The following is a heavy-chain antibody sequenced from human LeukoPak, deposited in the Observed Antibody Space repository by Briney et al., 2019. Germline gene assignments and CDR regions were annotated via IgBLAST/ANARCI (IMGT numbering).Heavy chain of an antibody. CDR1: GYSLTTYY. D-gene: IGHD4-17*01. V-gene: IGHV1-2*06. Sequence: GASVKVSCTASGYSLTTYYMHWVRQAPGQGLEWMGRINPNSGGTNYAQKFQGRVTIPRDTSISTAYMELSRLRSDDTAVYYCARAGGEVYDYGDAIAGGAFDIWGQGTMVTVSS. CDR2: INPNSGGT. CDR3: ARAGGEVYDYGDAIAGGAFDI. J-gene: IGHJ3*02.